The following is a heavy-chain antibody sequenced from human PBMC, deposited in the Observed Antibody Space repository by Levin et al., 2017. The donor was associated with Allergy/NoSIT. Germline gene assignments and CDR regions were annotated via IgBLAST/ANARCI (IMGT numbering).Heavy chain of an antibody. D-gene: IGHD3-16*02. V-gene: IGHV3-11*01. J-gene: IGHJ4*02. CDR3: ARYAKGSWGSYRSIGRYFDY. CDR2: ISSSGSTI. CDR1: GFTFSDYY. Sequence: GESLKISCAASGFTFSDYYMSWIRQAPGKGLEWVSYISSSGSTIYYADSVKGRFTISRDNAKNSLYLQMNSLRAEDTAVYYCARYAKGSWGSYRSIGRYFDYWGQGTLVTVSS.